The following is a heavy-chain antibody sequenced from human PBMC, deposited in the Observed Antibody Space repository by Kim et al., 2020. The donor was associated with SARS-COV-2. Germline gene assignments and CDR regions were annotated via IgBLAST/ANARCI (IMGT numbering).Heavy chain of an antibody. CDR1: GCSISSSSHY. J-gene: IGHJ4*01. D-gene: IGHD3-22*01. V-gene: IGHV4-39*01. CDR3: ARLSFGSSGYYYGGFD. CDR2: IHYSGST. Sequence: SETLSLTCTVSGCSISSSSHYWGWIRQTPGKWREWIGTIHYSGSTYYNPALRSRVTISLDTYKNQFYLKLSSVTAADTAVYYCARLSFGSSGYYYGGFD.